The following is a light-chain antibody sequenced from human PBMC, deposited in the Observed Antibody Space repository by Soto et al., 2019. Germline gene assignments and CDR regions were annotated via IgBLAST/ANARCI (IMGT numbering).Light chain of an antibody. V-gene: IGKV2-28*01. CDR2: LGS. Sequence: DIVMTQSPLSLPVTPGEPASISCRSSESLLHSNGYSYLDWYLQKPGQSPQLLIYLGSNRASGVPDRFSGSGSGTDFTLEISRVEAEDVGIYYCMQALQTPPTFGQGTKVEFK. CDR1: ESLLHSNGYSY. CDR3: MQALQTPPT. J-gene: IGKJ1*01.